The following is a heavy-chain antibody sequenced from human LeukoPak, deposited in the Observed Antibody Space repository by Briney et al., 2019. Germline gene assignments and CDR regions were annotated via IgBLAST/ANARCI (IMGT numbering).Heavy chain of an antibody. V-gene: IGHV3-23*01. CDR1: GFTFNSYA. Sequence: AGGSLRLSCVASGFTFNSYAMYWVRQAPGKGLEWVAGVFGSGGSAHYTDSVEGRFTMFRDNSKNTVYLQMSSLRAEDPAVYYCGKTTVGYSSGRYPGWPIDYWGQGTLVTVSS. CDR3: GKTTVGYSSGRYPGWPIDY. D-gene: IGHD6-19*01. J-gene: IGHJ4*02. CDR2: VFGSGGSA.